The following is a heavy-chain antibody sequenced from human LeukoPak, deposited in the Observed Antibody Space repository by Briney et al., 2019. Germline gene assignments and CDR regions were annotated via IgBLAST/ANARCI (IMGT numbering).Heavy chain of an antibody. CDR2: ISGSSSYI. CDR1: GFIFSSHS. J-gene: IGHJ6*02. CDR3: ARDSGSSYSDIVVEPAAMGPYYYGMDV. Sequence: GGSLRLSCAASGFIFSSHSMNSVRQAPGKGLEWVPSISGSSSYISYADSGKGRFTTYSVNAKYSLYLHMTSHRPEDPAVYHCARDSGSSYSDIVVEPAAMGPYYYGMDVWGQGTTVTVSS. V-gene: IGHV3-21*01. D-gene: IGHD2-2*01.